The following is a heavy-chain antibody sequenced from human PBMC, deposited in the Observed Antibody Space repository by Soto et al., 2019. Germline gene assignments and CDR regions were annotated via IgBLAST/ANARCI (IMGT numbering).Heavy chain of an antibody. CDR1: GGSISSYY. J-gene: IGHJ5*02. V-gene: IGHV4-59*01. D-gene: IGHD2-2*01. CDR2: IYYSGST. CDR3: ARDIGVVVPAARGYNWFDP. Sequence: SETLSLTCTVSGGSISSYYWSWIRQPPGKGLEWIGYIYYSGSTNYNPSLKSRVTISVDTSKNQFSLKLSSVTAADTAVYYCARDIGVVVPAARGYNWFDPWGQGTLVTVSS.